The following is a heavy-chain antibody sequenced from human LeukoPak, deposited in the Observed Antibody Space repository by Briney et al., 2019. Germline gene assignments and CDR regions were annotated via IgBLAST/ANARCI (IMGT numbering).Heavy chain of an antibody. CDR1: GGSISSYY. D-gene: IGHD4-17*01. CDR2: IYYSGST. J-gene: IGHJ3*02. CDR3: ARHLRDYGAFDI. Sequence: SQTLSLTCTVSGGSISSYYSGCIREPPQKGLEWIGYIYYSGSTNYNPSPKSRVTISVDTSKNQFSLKLSSVTAADTAVYYCARHLRDYGAFDICGQGTMVTVSS. V-gene: IGHV4-59*01.